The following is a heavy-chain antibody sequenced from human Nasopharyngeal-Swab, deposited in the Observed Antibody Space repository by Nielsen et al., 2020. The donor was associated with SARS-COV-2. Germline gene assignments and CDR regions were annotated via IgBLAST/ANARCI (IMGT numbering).Heavy chain of an antibody. CDR3: AREGYSSTNYGAGTMDV. Sequence: SETLPLTCTVSSGSVSSYYWSWIRQPAGKGLEWIGRIYSTGSTNHNPSLKSRVTMSVDMSKNQFSLKLSSVTAADTAVYYCAREGYSSTNYGAGTMDVWGPGTTVTVSS. CDR2: IYSTGST. CDR1: SGSVSSYY. J-gene: IGHJ6*02. V-gene: IGHV4-4*07. D-gene: IGHD6-13*01.